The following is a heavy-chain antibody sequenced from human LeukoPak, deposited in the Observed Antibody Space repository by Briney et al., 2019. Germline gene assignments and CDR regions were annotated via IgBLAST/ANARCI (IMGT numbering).Heavy chain of an antibody. D-gene: IGHD2-21*02. Sequence: GGSLRLSCAASGFTFSSYAMSWVRQAPGKGLEWVSAICGSGGSTYYADSVKGRFTISRDNSKNTLYLQMNSLRAEDTAVYYCAKGSAPGLLGLWFDPWGQGTLVTVSS. J-gene: IGHJ5*02. CDR3: AKGSAPGLLGLWFDP. CDR1: GFTFSSYA. V-gene: IGHV3-23*01. CDR2: ICGSGGST.